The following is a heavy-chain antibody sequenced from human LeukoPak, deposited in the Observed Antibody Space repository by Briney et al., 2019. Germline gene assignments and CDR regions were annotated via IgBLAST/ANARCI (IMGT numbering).Heavy chain of an antibody. Sequence: GASVKVSCKASGGTFSSYAISWVRQAPGQGLEWMGRIIPILGIANYAQKFQGRVTITADKSTSTAYMELSSLRSEDTAVYYCARDFNEGGGAFDIWGQGTMVTVSS. J-gene: IGHJ3*02. CDR2: IIPILGIA. CDR3: ARDFNEGGGAFDI. V-gene: IGHV1-69*04. CDR1: GGTFSSYA. D-gene: IGHD1-1*01.